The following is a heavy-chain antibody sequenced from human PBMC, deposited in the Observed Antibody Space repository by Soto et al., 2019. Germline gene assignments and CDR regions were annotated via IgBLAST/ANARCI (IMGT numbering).Heavy chain of an antibody. CDR2: ISSSSSYI. D-gene: IGHD3-22*01. J-gene: IGHJ3*02. CDR3: ARDRHYYDSSGYSTGDAFDI. Sequence: GGSLRLSCAASGFTFSSYSMNWVRQAPGKGLEWVSSISSSSSYIYYADSVKGRFTISRDNAKNSLYLQMNSLRSEDTAVYYCARDRHYYDSSGYSTGDAFDIWGQGTMVTVSS. V-gene: IGHV3-21*04. CDR1: GFTFSSYS.